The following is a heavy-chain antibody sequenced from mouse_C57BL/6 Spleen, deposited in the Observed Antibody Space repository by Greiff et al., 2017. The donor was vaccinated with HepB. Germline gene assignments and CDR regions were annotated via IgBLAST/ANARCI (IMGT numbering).Heavy chain of an antibody. CDR3: AVWLLPHYFDY. CDR1: GYTFTSYW. Sequence: QVQLQQSGAELVKPGASVKLSCKASGYTFTSYWMQWVKQRPGQGLEWIGEIDPSDSYTNYNQKFKGKATLTVDTSSSTAYMQLSSLTSEDSAVYYCAVWLLPHYFDYWGQGTTLTVSS. J-gene: IGHJ2*01. V-gene: IGHV1-50*01. CDR2: IDPSDSYT. D-gene: IGHD2-3*01.